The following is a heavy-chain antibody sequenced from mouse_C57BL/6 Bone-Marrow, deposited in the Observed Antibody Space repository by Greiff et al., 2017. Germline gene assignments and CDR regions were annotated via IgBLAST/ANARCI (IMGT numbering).Heavy chain of an antibody. CDR1: GYTFTSYW. CDR3: AIDDGDEGGYAMDY. D-gene: IGHD2-13*01. J-gene: IGHJ4*01. CDR2: IDPSDSYT. V-gene: IGHV1-69*01. Sequence: QVKLQQPGAELVMPGASVKLSCKASGYTFTSYWMHWVKQRPGQGLEWIGEIDPSDSYTNYNQKLKGKATLTVDKSSSPAYMQLSSLTSEDSAVYYWAIDDGDEGGYAMDYWGQGTSVTVSS.